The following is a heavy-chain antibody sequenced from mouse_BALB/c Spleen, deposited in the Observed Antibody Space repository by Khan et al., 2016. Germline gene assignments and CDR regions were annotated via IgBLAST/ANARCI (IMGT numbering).Heavy chain of an antibody. CDR2: IDPANGNT. CDR3: ARSTYDYDVGFAY. D-gene: IGHD2-4*01. V-gene: IGHV14-3*02. Sequence: VQLQQSGAELVKPGASVKLSCTASGFNIKDTYMHWVKQRPEQGLEWIGRIDPANGNTKYDPKFQGKATITADTSSNTAYLQLSSLPSEDTAVYYCARSTYDYDVGFAYWGQGTLVTVSA. CDR1: GFNIKDTY. J-gene: IGHJ3*01.